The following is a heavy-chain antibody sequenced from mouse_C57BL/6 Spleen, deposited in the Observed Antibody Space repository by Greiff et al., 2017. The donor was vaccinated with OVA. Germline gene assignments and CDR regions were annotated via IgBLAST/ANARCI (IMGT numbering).Heavy chain of an antibody. J-gene: IGHJ1*03. D-gene: IGHD2-4*01. CDR1: GFSLPSYG. V-gene: IGHV2-2*01. Sequence: QVQLKQSGPGLVQPSQSLSITCTVSGFSLPSYGVPWVRQSPGKGLEWLGVIWSGGSTDYNAAFISRLSISKDNSKSQVFFKMNSLQADDTAIYYCARKGNDYDSWYFDVWGTGTTVTVSS. CDR3: ARKGNDYDSWYFDV. CDR2: IWSGGST.